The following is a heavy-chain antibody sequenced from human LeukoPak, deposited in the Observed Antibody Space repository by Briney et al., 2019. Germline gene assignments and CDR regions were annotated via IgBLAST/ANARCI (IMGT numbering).Heavy chain of an antibody. Sequence: PGGSLRLSCAASGFTFSSYRMTWVRQAPGKGLEWVSSISSSSSYIYYADSVKGRFTISRDNAKNSLYLQMNSLRAEDTAVYYCAGIAVAGEEGSWGQGTLVTVSS. CDR3: AGIAVAGEEGS. CDR2: ISSSSSYI. J-gene: IGHJ4*02. D-gene: IGHD6-19*01. V-gene: IGHV3-21*01. CDR1: GFTFSSYR.